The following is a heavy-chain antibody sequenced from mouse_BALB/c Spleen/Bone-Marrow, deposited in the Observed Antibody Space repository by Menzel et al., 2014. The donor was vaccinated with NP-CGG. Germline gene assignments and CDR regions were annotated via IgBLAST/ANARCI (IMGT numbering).Heavy chain of an antibody. J-gene: IGHJ2*01. CDR2: IWAGGST. CDR3: ARERDLTLDY. CDR1: GFSLTGYG. Sequence: VKVVESGPGLVAPSQSLSITCTVSGFSLTGYGVHWVRQPPGKGLEWLGVIWAGGSTDYNSALMSRLSINKDNSKSQVFLKMNSLQTDDTAMYYCARERDLTLDYWGQGTTLTVPS. D-gene: IGHD4-1*01. V-gene: IGHV2-9*02.